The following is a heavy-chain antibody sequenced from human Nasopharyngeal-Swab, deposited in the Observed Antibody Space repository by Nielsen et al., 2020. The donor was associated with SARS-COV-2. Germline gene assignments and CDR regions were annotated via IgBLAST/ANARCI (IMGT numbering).Heavy chain of an antibody. CDR1: GDPISIGGYY. J-gene: IGHJ5*01. CDR2: IFHSGTT. D-gene: IGHD4-23*01. CDR3: ARVTSNSFDS. V-gene: IGHV4-31*03. Sequence: SETLSLTCTVSGDPISIGGYYWSWIRRNPGKGLEWIGYIFHSGTTYHNPSLQSRVIISVDTSKNQFSLTLNSVTAADTAIYHCARVTSNSFDSWGQGTLVSVSS.